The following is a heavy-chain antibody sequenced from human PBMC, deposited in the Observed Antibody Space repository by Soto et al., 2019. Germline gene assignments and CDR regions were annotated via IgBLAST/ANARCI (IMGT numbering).Heavy chain of an antibody. CDR1: GASVSSGGYF. CDR3: ARLGGYYQSLDP. J-gene: IGHJ5*02. D-gene: IGHD3-22*01. Sequence: SETLSLTCSVSGASVSSGGYFWTWIRQLPGKGLEWIGYIYSSGTTHYNPSLKSRITMSLETSKNPISLKLSSMTAADTAVYYCARLGGYYQSLDPWGPGTLVTVSS. CDR2: IYSSGTT. V-gene: IGHV4-61*08.